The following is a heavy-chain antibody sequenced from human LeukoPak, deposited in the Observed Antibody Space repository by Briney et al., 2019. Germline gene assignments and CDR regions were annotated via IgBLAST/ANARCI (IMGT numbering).Heavy chain of an antibody. D-gene: IGHD5-12*01. CDR3: AREPWLYYYYGMDV. J-gene: IGHJ6*02. CDR1: GGSFSGYY. Sequence: SETLSLTCAVYGGSFSGYYWSWIRQPPGKGLEWIGEINHSGSTNYNPSLKSRVTISVDTSKNQFPPKLSSVTAADTAVYYCAREPWLYYYYGMDVWGQGTTVTVSS. CDR2: INHSGST. V-gene: IGHV4-34*01.